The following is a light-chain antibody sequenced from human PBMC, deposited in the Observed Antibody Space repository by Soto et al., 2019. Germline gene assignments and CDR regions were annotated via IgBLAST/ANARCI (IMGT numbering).Light chain of an antibody. V-gene: IGKV1-13*02. CDR1: QGISTL. Sequence: AIQLSQSPSSLLASVGDRVTITGRASQGISTLLAWYQQTPGKAPKVLIYESSLLQSGVPSRFRGSGSGTDCTLPLSRLQPEDFATYYCQHYKSFPITFGQGTRLEIK. CDR3: QHYKSFPIT. CDR2: ESS. J-gene: IGKJ5*01.